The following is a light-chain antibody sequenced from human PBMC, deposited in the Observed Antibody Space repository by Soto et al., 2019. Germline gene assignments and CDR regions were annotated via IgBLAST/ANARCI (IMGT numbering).Light chain of an antibody. J-gene: IGKJ2*01. V-gene: IGKV1-5*01. CDR1: QSISRW. Sequence: DIQMTQSPSTLSASVGDSVTITCRASQSISRWLAWYQQKPGRAPKFLIYDASSLESGVPSRFSGSGSGTEFTVTISSLQPDDFATYYCQQYHPSSPYTFGQGTTLEIK. CDR2: DAS. CDR3: QQYHPSSPYT.